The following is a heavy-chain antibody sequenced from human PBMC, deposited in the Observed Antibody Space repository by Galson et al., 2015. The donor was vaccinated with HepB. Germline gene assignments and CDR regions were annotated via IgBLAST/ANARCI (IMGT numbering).Heavy chain of an antibody. CDR2: VYYSGST. Sequence: SETLSLTCSVSGGSMSSHYWSWIRQPPGKGLEWIAYVYYSGSTKYNPSLKSRVTISVDMSKNQFSLKVSSVTAADTAVYYCARLTTIETATIWGYDAFDVWGQGTIVTVSS. V-gene: IGHV4-59*08. CDR1: GGSMSSHY. J-gene: IGHJ3*01. CDR3: ARLTTIETATIWGYDAFDV. D-gene: IGHD5-24*01.